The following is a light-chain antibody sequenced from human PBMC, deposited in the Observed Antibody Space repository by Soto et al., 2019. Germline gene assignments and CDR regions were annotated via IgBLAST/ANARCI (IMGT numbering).Light chain of an antibody. V-gene: IGKV1-39*01. CDR3: QQYNTYPWT. Sequence: DIQMTQSPSSLSSSVGDRFTITCRASQSITRYLNWYQQKPGKAPKLLIYAASSLQSGVPSRFSGSGSGTDFTLTISSLQPDDFASYCCQQYNTYPWTFGQGTKVDIK. J-gene: IGKJ1*01. CDR1: QSITRY. CDR2: AAS.